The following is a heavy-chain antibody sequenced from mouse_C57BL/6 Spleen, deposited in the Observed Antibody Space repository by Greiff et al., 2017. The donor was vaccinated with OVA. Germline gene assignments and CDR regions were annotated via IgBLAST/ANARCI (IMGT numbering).Heavy chain of an antibody. CDR1: GYSFTGYY. V-gene: IGHV1-42*01. J-gene: IGHJ4*01. CDR3: ARNKGYYSKRSDAMDY. CDR2: INPSTGGT. D-gene: IGHD2-5*01. Sequence: EVQRVESGPELVKPGASVKISCKASGYSFTGYYMNWVKQSPEKSLEWIGEINPSTGGTTYNQKFKAKATLTVDKSSSTAYMQLKSLTSEDSAVYYCARNKGYYSKRSDAMDYWGQGTSVTVSS.